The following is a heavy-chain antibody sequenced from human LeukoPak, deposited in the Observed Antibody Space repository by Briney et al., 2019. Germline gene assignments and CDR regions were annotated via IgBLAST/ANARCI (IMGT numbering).Heavy chain of an antibody. CDR2: ISGSGGST. CDR1: GFTFSSYA. CDR3: AKSYNGYESKPDY. V-gene: IGHV3-23*01. D-gene: IGHD5-12*01. Sequence: GGSLRLPCAASGFTFSSYAMSWVRQAPGKGLEWVSAISGSGGSTYYADSVKGRFTISRDNSKNTLYLQMNSLRAEDTAVYYCAKSYNGYESKPDYWGQGTLVTVSS. J-gene: IGHJ4*02.